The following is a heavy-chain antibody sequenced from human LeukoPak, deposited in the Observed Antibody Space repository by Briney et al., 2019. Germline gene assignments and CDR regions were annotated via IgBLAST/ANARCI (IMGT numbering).Heavy chain of an antibody. J-gene: IGHJ4*02. CDR3: AKDQYGGNPQYYFDY. CDR1: QLTFS. D-gene: IGHD4-23*01. V-gene: IGHV3-23*01. CDR2: IDDSGDGT. Sequence: GGSLRLSCAASQLTFSMSWVRQAPGKGLEWISAIDDSGDGTYYADSVKGRFTISRDNSKNTLYLQMNSLRAEDTAVYYCAKDQYGGNPQYYFDYWGQGTPVTVSS.